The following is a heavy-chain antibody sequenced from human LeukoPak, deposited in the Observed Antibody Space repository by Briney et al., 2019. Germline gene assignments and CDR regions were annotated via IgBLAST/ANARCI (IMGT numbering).Heavy chain of an antibody. D-gene: IGHD3-22*01. CDR2: INHSGST. V-gene: IGHV4-34*01. CDR3: ARRGYDSSGYYSDY. J-gene: IGHJ4*02. Sequence: PSETLSLTCAVYGLSFSGYYWSWIRQPPGKWLEWIGEINHSGSTNYNPSLKSRVTISVDTSKNQFSLKLSSVTAADTAVYDCARRGYDSSGYYSDYWGQGTLVTVSS. CDR1: GLSFSGYY.